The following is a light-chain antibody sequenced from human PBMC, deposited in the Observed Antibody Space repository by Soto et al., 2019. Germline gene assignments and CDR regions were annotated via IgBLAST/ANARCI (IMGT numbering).Light chain of an antibody. J-gene: IGLJ1*01. V-gene: IGLV2-11*01. CDR2: DVS. CDR3: CSYAGTYTYV. Sequence: QSVLTQPRSVSGSPGQSVAISCTGTSSDIGGYNYVSWFQQHPGKAPKLMIYDVSKWPSGVPDRFSGSKSGNTASLTISGLQAEYEADYYCCSYAGTYTYVFGTGTKLTVL. CDR1: SSDIGGYNY.